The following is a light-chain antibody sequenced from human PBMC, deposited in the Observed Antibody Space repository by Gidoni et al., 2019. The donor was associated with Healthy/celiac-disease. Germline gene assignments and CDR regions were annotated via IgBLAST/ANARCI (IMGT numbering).Light chain of an antibody. CDR3: QQFNSYPRFT. V-gene: IGKV1-13*02. J-gene: IGKJ3*01. Sequence: AIQLTQSPSSLSASVGDRVTITCRASQGISSALAWYQQKPGKAPKLLIYDASSLESGVPSRFSGSGSGTDFTLTISSLQPEDFATYYCQQFNSYPRFTLGPGTKVDIK. CDR1: QGISSA. CDR2: DAS.